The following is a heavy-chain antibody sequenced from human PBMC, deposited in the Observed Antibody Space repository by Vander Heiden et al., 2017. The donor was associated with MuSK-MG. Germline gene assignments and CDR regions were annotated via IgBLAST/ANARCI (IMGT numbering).Heavy chain of an antibody. V-gene: IGHV3-23*01. J-gene: IGHJ2*01. CDR1: GFTFSSYA. Sequence: EVQLLESGGGLVQPGGSLRLSCAASGFTFSSYAMSWVRQAPGKGLEWVSAISGSGGSTYYADSVKGRFTISRDNSKNTLYLQMNSLRAEDTAVYYCAKLQWLRLHSYLLYFDLWGRGTLVTVSS. CDR3: AKLQWLRLHSYLLYFDL. CDR2: ISGSGGST. D-gene: IGHD5-12*01.